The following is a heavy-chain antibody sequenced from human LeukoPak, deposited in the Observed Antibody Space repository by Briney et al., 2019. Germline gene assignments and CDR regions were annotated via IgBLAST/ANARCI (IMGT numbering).Heavy chain of an antibody. D-gene: IGHD1-14*01. V-gene: IGHV4-59*12. J-gene: IGHJ6*02. CDR1: GGSISSYY. CDR2: IYYSGST. CDR3: ARVSHRPYYYYGMDV. Sequence: SETLSLTCTVSGGSISSYYWSWIRQPPGKGLEWIGYIYYSGSTNYNPSLKSRVTISVDTSKNQFSLKLSSVTAADTAVYYCARVSHRPYYYYGMDVWGQGTTVTVSS.